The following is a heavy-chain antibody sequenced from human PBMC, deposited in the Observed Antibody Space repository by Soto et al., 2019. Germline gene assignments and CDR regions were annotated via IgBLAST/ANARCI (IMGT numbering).Heavy chain of an antibody. Sequence: GGSLRLSCAASGFTVSSNYMSWVRQAPGKGLEWVSVIYSSGSTYYADSVKGRFTISRDNSKNTLYLQMNSLRAEDTAVYYCARDLQLEPTSDAFDIWGQGTMVTVSS. CDR1: GFTVSSNY. CDR3: ARDLQLEPTSDAFDI. CDR2: IYSSGST. J-gene: IGHJ3*02. D-gene: IGHD1-1*01. V-gene: IGHV3-66*01.